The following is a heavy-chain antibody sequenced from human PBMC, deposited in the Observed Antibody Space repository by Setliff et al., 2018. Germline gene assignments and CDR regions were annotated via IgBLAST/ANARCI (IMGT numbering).Heavy chain of an antibody. Sequence: GESLKISCVASGFTFSSHGMTWVRLAPGKGLEWISYISTSSSTIYYADSVKGRFTISRDNANHTLYPQMNSLRADDTAVYYCARLALTGYDSSGYYYALDYYYYMDVWGKGTTVTVSS. CDR1: GFTFSSHG. CDR3: ARLALTGYDSSGYYYALDYYYYMDV. J-gene: IGHJ6*03. CDR2: ISTSSSTI. V-gene: IGHV3-48*01. D-gene: IGHD3-22*01.